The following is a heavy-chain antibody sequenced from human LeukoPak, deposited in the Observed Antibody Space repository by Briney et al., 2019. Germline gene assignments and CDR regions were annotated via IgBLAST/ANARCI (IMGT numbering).Heavy chain of an antibody. Sequence: PGGSLRLSCAASGFTFSSYAMHWGRKAPAQGLGWVAVISYDGSNKYYADSLKRRFTISRDNSKNTLYLQLNSLRAEDTAVYYCARLEVTVVATIDYWGQGTLVTVSS. CDR1: GFTFSSYA. J-gene: IGHJ4*02. CDR3: ARLEVTVVATIDY. CDR2: ISYDGSNK. D-gene: IGHD5-12*01. V-gene: IGHV3-30*04.